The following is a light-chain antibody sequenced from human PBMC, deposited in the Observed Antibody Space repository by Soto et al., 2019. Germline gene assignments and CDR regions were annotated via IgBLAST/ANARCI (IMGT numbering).Light chain of an antibody. CDR3: QQYGSSAIT. CDR2: GAS. Sequence: EIVLTQSPGTLSLSPGERATLSCRASQSVSSSYLAWYQQKPGQAPRLLIYGASSRATGIPDRFSGSGSGTDFTLTISRLEPEDCAVYYCQQYGSSAITFGQGTRLETK. V-gene: IGKV3-20*01. J-gene: IGKJ5*01. CDR1: QSVSSSY.